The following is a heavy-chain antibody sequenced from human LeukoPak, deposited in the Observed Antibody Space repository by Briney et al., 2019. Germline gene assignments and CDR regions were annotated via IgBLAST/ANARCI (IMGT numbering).Heavy chain of an antibody. Sequence: SETLSLTCAVYGGSFSGYYWSWIRQPPGKGLEWIGEINHSGSTNYNPSLKSRVTISVDTSKNQFSLKLSSVTAADTAVYYCARADSNYYYYYYMDVWGKGTRSPSP. CDR1: GGSFSGYY. J-gene: IGHJ6*03. CDR2: INHSGST. CDR3: ARADSNYYYYYYMDV. V-gene: IGHV4-34*01. D-gene: IGHD3-22*01.